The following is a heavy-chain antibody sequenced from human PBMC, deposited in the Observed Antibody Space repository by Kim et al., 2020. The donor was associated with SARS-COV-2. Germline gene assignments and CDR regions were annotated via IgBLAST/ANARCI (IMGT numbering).Heavy chain of an antibody. Sequence: GGSLRLSCAASGFSFSSYVMSWVRQAPGKGLEWVSGISDSGGSIYYVDSVKGRFTISRDNSKNMLYLQMNSLRAEDTAVYYCAKLYSGSWLGYFDYWGQGTLVTVSS. CDR2: ISDSGGSI. D-gene: IGHD1-26*01. CDR1: GFSFSSYV. CDR3: AKLYSGSWLGYFDY. J-gene: IGHJ4*02. V-gene: IGHV3-23*01.